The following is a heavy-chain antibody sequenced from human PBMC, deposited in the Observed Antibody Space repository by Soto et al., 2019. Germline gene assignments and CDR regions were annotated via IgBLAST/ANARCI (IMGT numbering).Heavy chain of an antibody. CDR3: VRGHNSFDF. J-gene: IGHJ4*02. CDR2: SKTKTYNYVT. V-gene: IGHV3-72*01. CDR1: GFTFSDHY. Sequence: EVQLVESGGALVQPGGSLRLSCKVSGFTFSDHYMDWVRQTPGKGLEWLGRSKTKTYNYVTDYAASVKGRFIISRDDSKNFLYLQMNSLNTEDTAVYYCVRGHNSFDFWGQGSLVTVSS.